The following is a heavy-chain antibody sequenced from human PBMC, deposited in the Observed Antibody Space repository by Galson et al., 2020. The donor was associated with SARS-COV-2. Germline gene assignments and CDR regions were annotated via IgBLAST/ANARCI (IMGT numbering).Heavy chain of an antibody. CDR2: ISYDGTKK. CDR1: GFTFSTYY. CDR3: ARAHGYGDFLPY. Sequence: GESLKISCEGAGFTFSTYYMSWVRQVPGKGLDWVSRISYDGTKKYYADSVKGRFTISRDNSKNTLYLQMDSLRTDDTAVYYCARAHGYGDFLPYWGQGTLVTVSS. V-gene: IGHV3-30*04. D-gene: IGHD4-17*01. J-gene: IGHJ4*02.